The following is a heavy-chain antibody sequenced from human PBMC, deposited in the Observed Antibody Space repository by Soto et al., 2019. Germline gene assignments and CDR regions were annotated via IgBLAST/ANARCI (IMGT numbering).Heavy chain of an antibody. J-gene: IGHJ4*02. CDR3: ATGYSYGYDYFDY. Sequence: SETLSLTCTVSGGSISSGGYYWSWIRQHPGKGLEWIGYIYYSGSTYYNPSLKSRVTISVDTSKNQFSLKLSSVTAADTAVYYGATGYSYGYDYFDYWGQGTRVTVSS. CDR1: GGSISSGGYY. V-gene: IGHV4-31*02. CDR2: IYYSGST. D-gene: IGHD5-18*01.